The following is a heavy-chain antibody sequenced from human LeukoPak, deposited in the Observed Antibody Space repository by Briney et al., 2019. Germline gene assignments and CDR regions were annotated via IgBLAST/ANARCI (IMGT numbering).Heavy chain of an antibody. D-gene: IGHD5-18*01. CDR3: ARDSRGYSYGWGGAGSSYYMDV. J-gene: IGHJ6*03. Sequence: VGSLRLSCAASGFTFSSYEMNWVRQAPGKGLEWVSYISSSGSTIYYADSVKGRFTISRDNAKNSLYLQMNSLRAEDTAVYYCARDSRGYSYGWGGAGSSYYMDVWGKGTTVTVSS. CDR2: ISSSGSTI. V-gene: IGHV3-48*03. CDR1: GFTFSSYE.